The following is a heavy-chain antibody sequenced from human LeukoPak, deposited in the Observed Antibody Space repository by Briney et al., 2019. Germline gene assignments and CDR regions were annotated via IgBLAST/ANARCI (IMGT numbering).Heavy chain of an antibody. V-gene: IGHV3-30-3*01. CDR2: ISYDGSNK. J-gene: IGHJ4*02. Sequence: GGSLRLSCAASGFTFSSYAMHWVRQAPGKGLEWVAVISYDGSNKYYADSVKGRFTISRDNSKNTLYLQTNSLRAEDTAVYYCASFAYYYDSSGYSPWYWGQGTLVTVSS. CDR1: GFTFSSYA. D-gene: IGHD3-22*01. CDR3: ASFAYYYDSSGYSPWY.